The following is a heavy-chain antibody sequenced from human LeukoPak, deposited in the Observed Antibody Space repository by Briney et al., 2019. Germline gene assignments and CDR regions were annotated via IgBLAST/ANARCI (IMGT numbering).Heavy chain of an antibody. Sequence: RAGGSLRLSCAASGFTLSTYAMTWVRQAPGKGLEWVSGSADYTYYADAVQGRFTISRDNSKNTLYLQMNSLRVEDTAIYYCAKVRNTTTWYLGDWGQGTLVTVSS. CDR3: AKVRNTTTWYLGD. CDR2: SADYT. D-gene: IGHD6-13*01. V-gene: IGHV3-23*05. J-gene: IGHJ4*02. CDR1: GFTLSTYA.